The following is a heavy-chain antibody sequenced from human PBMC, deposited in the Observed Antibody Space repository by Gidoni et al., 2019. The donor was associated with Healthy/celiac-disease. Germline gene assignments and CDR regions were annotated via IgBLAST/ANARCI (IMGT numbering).Heavy chain of an antibody. D-gene: IGHD6-19*01. CDR3: ARLRGQWLDRAFDY. CDR2: IYYSGST. Sequence: QVQLQESCPGLVKPSDTLSLTCTVSGGSISSYYWSWIRQPPGKGLEWIGYIYYSGSTNYNPSLKSRVTISVDTSKNQCSLKLSSVTAADTAVYYCARLRGQWLDRAFDYWGQGTLVTVSS. J-gene: IGHJ4*02. V-gene: IGHV4-59*01. CDR1: GGSISSYY.